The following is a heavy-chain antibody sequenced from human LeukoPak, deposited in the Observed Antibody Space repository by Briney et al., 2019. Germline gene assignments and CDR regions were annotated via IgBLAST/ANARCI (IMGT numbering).Heavy chain of an antibody. CDR3: ARGDKKENQSGPSGYFDP. J-gene: IGHJ5*02. CDR1: GYTFTAYH. Sequence: ASVKVPCKPSGYTFTAYHIHWVRQAPGQGLEWMGWINPNSGGTNFAPKFHGRVSMTRDTSISTAYLELSSLRSDDTAVYYCARGDKKENQSGPSGYFDPWGQGTLVTVSS. CDR2: INPNSGGT. V-gene: IGHV1-2*02. D-gene: IGHD5-18*01.